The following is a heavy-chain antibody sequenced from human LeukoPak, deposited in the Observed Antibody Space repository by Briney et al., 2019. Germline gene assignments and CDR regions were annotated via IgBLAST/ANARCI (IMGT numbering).Heavy chain of an antibody. CDR2: ITDSGGT. Sequence: SETLSLTCAVYGTSFSGYCWSWIRQSPGKGLEWIGEITDSGGTNYNPSFKSRLTISADTSKNQFSLKLASVTAADTAVYYCARIESYHILYRPYWGQGTLVTVSS. CDR1: GTSFSGYC. J-gene: IGHJ4*02. V-gene: IGHV4-34*01. CDR3: ARIESYHILYRPY. D-gene: IGHD3-9*01.